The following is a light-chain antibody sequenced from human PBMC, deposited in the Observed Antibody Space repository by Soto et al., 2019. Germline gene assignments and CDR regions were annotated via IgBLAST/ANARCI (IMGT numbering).Light chain of an antibody. CDR2: GAS. CDR1: QSVSSN. CDR3: QQRSYWLT. V-gene: IGKV3-15*01. J-gene: IGKJ4*01. Sequence: EIVMTQSPATLSVSPGERATLSYKASQSVSSNLAWYQQKPGQAPRLLIYGASTRAAGIPARFSGSGSGTDFTLTISSLEPEEFAVYYCQQRSYWLTFGGGTKVEIK.